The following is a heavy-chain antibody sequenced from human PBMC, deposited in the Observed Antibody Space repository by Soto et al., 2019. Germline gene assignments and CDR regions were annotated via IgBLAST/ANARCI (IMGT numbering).Heavy chain of an antibody. J-gene: IGHJ2*01. V-gene: IGHV4-4*07. D-gene: IGHD3-22*01. CDR1: GGSISSYY. CDR2: IYTSGST. CDR3: ARTYYYDSSGYYQTYWYFDL. Sequence: QVQLQESGPGLVKPSETLSLTCTVSGGSISSYYWSWIRQPAGKGLEWIGRIYTSGSTNYNPSLKSRVTMSVDTSTNQFSLKLSSVTAGDTAVYYCARTYYYDSSGYYQTYWYFDLWGRGTLVTVSS.